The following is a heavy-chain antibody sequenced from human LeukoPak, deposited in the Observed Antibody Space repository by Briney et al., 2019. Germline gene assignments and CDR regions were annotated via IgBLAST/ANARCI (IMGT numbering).Heavy chain of an antibody. V-gene: IGHV3-53*05. D-gene: IGHD6-19*01. CDR3: ARGGTPGYSSGRIDY. CDR1: GFTVSSNY. CDR2: IYSAGNT. Sequence: GGSLRLSCVASGFTVSSNYMSWVRHAPGKGLEWVSVIYSAGNTYYADSVKGRFTISRDNSETTMYLHMNSMRVEDAAVYFCARGGTPGYSSGRIDYWGQGTLVTVSS. J-gene: IGHJ4*02.